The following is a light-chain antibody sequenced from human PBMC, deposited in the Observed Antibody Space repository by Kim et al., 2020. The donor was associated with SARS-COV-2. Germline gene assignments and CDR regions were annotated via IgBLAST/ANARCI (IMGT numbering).Light chain of an antibody. J-gene: IGLJ3*02. Sequence: GGAVTLTGGLRSGSVSFSYYPSCYQQPPGQAPRTLIYSTNTRSSGVPDCFSGSILGNKAALTITGAQADDESNYYFVLKMCSGIWVFGGGTQLTVL. CDR2: STN. CDR1: SGSVSFSYY. V-gene: IGLV8-61*02. CDR3: VLKMCSGIWV.